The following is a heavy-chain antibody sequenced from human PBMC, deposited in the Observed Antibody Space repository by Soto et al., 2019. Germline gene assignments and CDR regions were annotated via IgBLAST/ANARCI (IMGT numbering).Heavy chain of an antibody. J-gene: IGHJ6*03. D-gene: IGHD2-15*01. CDR2: IYYSGST. Sequence: SQTLSLTCTVSGGSISSYYWSWIRQPPGKGLEWIGYIYYSGSTNYNPSLKSRVTISVDTSKNQFSLKLSSVTAADTAVYYCARDPQVLDCSGGSCPLPYYYMDVWGKGTTVTVSS. CDR1: GGSISSYY. V-gene: IGHV4-59*01. CDR3: ARDPQVLDCSGGSCPLPYYYMDV.